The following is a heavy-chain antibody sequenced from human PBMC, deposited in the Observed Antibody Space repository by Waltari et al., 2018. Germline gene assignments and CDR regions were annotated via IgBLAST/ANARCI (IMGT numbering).Heavy chain of an antibody. CDR2: IKQDGSEK. J-gene: IGHJ4*02. V-gene: IGHV3-7*01. D-gene: IGHD1-26*01. Sequence: EVQLVESGGGLVQPGGSLRLSCAASGFTFRSYWMSWVRQSPGKGLEWVANIKQDGSEKYYVDSVKVRFTISRDNAKTSLYLQMNSLRAEATAVYYCARRGRSAWELLRLSGPFDYWVQGTLVTVSS. CDR1: GFTFRSYW. CDR3: ARRGRSAWELLRLSGPFDY.